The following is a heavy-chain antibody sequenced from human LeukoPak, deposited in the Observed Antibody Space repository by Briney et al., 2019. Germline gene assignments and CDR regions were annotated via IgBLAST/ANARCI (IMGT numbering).Heavy chain of an antibody. CDR2: IDPSDSYT. D-gene: IGHD4-17*01. Sequence: PGESLKISCKGSGYSFTSYWISWVRQMPGKGLEWMGRIDPSDSYTNYSPSFQGHVTISADKSISTAYLQWSSLKASDTAMYYCARRFWYGDYPLRAFDVWGQGTMVTVSS. V-gene: IGHV5-10-1*01. J-gene: IGHJ3*01. CDR1: GYSFTSYW. CDR3: ARRFWYGDYPLRAFDV.